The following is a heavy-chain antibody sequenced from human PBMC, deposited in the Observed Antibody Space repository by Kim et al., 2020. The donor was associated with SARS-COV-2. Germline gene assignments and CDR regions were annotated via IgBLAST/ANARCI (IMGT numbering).Heavy chain of an antibody. CDR3: AQLVIAAAGTRRGGGKSDY. CDR2: ISYDGSNK. V-gene: IGHV3-30*18. Sequence: GGSLRLSCAASGFTFSSYGMHWVRQAPGKGLEWVAVISYDGSNKYYADSVKGRFTISGDNSKNTLYLQMNSQRAGDTAVYYCAQLVIAAAGTRRGGGKSDYWGRGTLVTVSA. J-gene: IGHJ4*02. D-gene: IGHD6-13*01. CDR1: GFTFSSYG.